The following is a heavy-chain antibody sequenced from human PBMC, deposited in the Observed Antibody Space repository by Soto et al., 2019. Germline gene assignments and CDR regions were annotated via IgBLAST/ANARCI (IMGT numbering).Heavy chain of an antibody. CDR2: IYHSGST. J-gene: IGHJ4*02. CDR1: SGSISSSNW. CDR3: ARDGYYDILTGYYGALDY. Sequence: SETLSLTCAVSSGSISSSNWWSWVRQPPGKGLEWIGEIYHSGSTNYNPSLKSRVTISVDKSKNQFSLKLSSVTAADTAVYYCARDGYYDILTGYYGALDYWGQGTLVTVSS. V-gene: IGHV4-4*02. D-gene: IGHD3-9*01.